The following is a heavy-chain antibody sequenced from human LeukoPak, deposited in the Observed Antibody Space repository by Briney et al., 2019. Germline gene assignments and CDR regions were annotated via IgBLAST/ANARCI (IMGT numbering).Heavy chain of an antibody. V-gene: IGHV4-59*01. CDR3: ARGLSSWDYYFDN. Sequence: SETLSLTCTVPGGSISIYHWSWIRQPPGKGLEWIGYIYYSGGTNYNPSLKSRVTISIDTSQNQFSLNLSSVTAADTAVYYCARGLSSWDYYFDNWGQGTLVTVSS. J-gene: IGHJ4*02. CDR1: GGSISIYH. D-gene: IGHD6-13*01. CDR2: IYYSGGT.